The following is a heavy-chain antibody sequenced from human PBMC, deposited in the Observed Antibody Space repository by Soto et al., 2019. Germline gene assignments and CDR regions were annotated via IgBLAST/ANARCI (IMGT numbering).Heavy chain of an antibody. V-gene: IGHV3-30-3*01. CDR3: ARDYGAY. D-gene: IGHD4-17*01. J-gene: IGHJ4*02. CDR1: GFTFSSYA. Sequence: QVQLVESGGGVVQPGRSLRLSCAASGFTFSSYAMHWVRQAPGKGLEWVAVISYDGSNKYYADYVKGRFTISRDNSKNTLYVQMNSQIAEDTAVYYCARDYGAYWGQGSMVTVSS. CDR2: ISYDGSNK.